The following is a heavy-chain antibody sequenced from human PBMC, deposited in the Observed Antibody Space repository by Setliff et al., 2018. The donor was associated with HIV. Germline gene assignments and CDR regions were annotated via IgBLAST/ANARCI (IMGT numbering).Heavy chain of an antibody. CDR3: ATSFGSGVVPFDN. CDR1: GDTFNSYT. J-gene: IGHJ4*02. V-gene: IGHV1-69*02. D-gene: IGHD3-10*01. Sequence: SVKVSCKASGDTFNSYTIHWVRQTPGQGLEWVGRTIPVLSMSNFALKFQGRGSIFADKSTSTAYLGLNGLTSEDTAIYYCATSFGSGVVPFDNWGQGTLVTVSS. CDR2: TIPVLSMS.